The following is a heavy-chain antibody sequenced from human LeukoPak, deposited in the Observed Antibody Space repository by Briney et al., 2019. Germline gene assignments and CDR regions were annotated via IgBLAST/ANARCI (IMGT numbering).Heavy chain of an antibody. CDR2: IYYSGST. V-gene: IGHV4-39*07. CDR1: GGSISSSSYY. D-gene: IGHD3-10*01. J-gene: IGHJ4*02. CDR3: ASSGGSGSYHPTNFDY. Sequence: SETLSLTCTVSGGSISSSSYYWGWIRQPPGKGLEWIGSIYYSGSTYYNPSLKSRVTISVDTSKNQFSLKLSSVTAADTAVYYCASSGGSGSYHPTNFDYWGQGTLVTVSS.